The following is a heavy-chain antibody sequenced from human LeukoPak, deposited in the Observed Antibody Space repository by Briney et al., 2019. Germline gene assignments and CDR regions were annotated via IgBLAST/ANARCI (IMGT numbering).Heavy chain of an antibody. V-gene: IGHV3-7*01. J-gene: IGHJ4*02. CDR3: ARPTVGAIDYFDS. CDR2: IKEDGSEE. D-gene: IGHD1-26*01. CDR1: GFTFSSYW. Sequence: AGGSLRLSCAASGFTFSSYWMNWVRQAPGKGLEWVANIKEDGSEEYYVDSVKGRFTISRDNAKNSLYLQMNSLRAEDTAVYYCARPTVGAIDYFDSWGQGTLVTVSS.